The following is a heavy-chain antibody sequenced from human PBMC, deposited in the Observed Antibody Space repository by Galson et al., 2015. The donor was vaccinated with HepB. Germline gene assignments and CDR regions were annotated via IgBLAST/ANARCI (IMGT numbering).Heavy chain of an antibody. D-gene: IGHD7-27*01. J-gene: IGHJ3*02. V-gene: IGHV3-49*03. Sequence: SLRLSCAASGFTFGDYAMSWFRQAPGKGLEWVGFIRSKAYGGTTEYVASVKGRFTISRDDSKSIAYLQMNSLKTEDTAVYYCTRLYTGDRYIDAFDIWGQGTMVTVSS. CDR1: GFTFGDYA. CDR2: IRSKAYGGTT. CDR3: TRLYTGDRYIDAFDI.